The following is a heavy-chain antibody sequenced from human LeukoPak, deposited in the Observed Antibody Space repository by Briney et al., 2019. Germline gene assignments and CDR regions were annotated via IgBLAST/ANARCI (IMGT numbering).Heavy chain of an antibody. CDR2: ISYDGSRT. CDR1: GFTFSNFA. D-gene: IGHD1-1*01. Sequence: GGSLRLSCTASGFTFSNFAMHWGRQAPCTGLEWVAVISYDGSRTDYTVSVKGRFTISRDNSKNTLYLQMNSLRAEDTAVYYCARGLGPTTYYYYYYMDVWGKGTTVTVSS. CDR3: ARGLGPTTYYYYYYMDV. V-gene: IGHV3-30*14. J-gene: IGHJ6*03.